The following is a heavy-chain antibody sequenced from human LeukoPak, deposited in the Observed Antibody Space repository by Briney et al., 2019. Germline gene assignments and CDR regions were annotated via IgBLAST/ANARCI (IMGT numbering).Heavy chain of an antibody. Sequence: PGGSLRFPCAASGSTFRIYDMNWVRQAPGKGLEWISYISSSGSTIYYADSVKGRFTISRDNAKNSMYLQINSVRAEDTAVYYCARGEVHWGQGTLVTVSS. CDR2: ISSSGSTI. J-gene: IGHJ1*01. CDR1: GSTFRIYD. CDR3: ARGEVH. V-gene: IGHV3-48*03.